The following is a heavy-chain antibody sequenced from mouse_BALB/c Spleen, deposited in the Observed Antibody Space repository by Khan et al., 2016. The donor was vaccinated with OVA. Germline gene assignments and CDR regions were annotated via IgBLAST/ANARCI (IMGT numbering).Heavy chain of an antibody. J-gene: IGHJ4*01. CDR1: GYSITSNYA. Sequence: EVQLQESGPGLVKPSQSLSLTCTVTGYSITSNYAWNWIRQFPGNKLEWMGYISYSGSTNYNPSLKSRISITRDPSKNQFFLQLNSVTTEDTATYYCARGNYYGYALDYWGQGTSITVSS. CDR2: ISYSGST. CDR3: ARGNYYGYALDY. D-gene: IGHD1-1*01. V-gene: IGHV3-2*02.